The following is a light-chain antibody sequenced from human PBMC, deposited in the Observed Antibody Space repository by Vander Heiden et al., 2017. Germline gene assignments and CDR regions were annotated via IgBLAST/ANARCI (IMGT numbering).Light chain of an antibody. CDR1: SSDVGGYNY. CDR3: CSFSGRGG. Sequence: QSALTQPRSVSGSPGQSVTISCTETSSDVGGYNYVSWYQQHPGKAPKRMIYDVSKRPSGVPERLSGSKYGKTASLTISGLQAEEEAEYYCCSFSGRGGFGGGTKLPVL. J-gene: IGLJ3*02. V-gene: IGLV2-11*01. CDR2: DVS.